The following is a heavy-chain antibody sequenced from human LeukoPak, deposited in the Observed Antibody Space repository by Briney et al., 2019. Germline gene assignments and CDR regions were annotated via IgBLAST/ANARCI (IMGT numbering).Heavy chain of an antibody. Sequence: ASVKVSCKASGYTFTSYAMHWVRQAPGQRLEGMGWINAGNGNTKYSQEFQGRVTITRDTSASTAYMELSSLRSEDMAVYYCARGVPFGGWYRPYYYYMDVWGKGTTVTVSS. D-gene: IGHD6-19*01. CDR3: ARGVPFGGWYRPYYYYMDV. J-gene: IGHJ6*03. CDR1: GYTFTSYA. V-gene: IGHV1-3*03. CDR2: INAGNGNT.